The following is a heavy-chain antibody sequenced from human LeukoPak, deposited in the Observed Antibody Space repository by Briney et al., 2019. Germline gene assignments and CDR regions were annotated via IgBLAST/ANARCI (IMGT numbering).Heavy chain of an antibody. CDR3: ASAHTIFGVVIPVAFDI. D-gene: IGHD3-3*01. CDR1: GFTVSSNY. CDR2: IKQDGSEK. J-gene: IGHJ3*02. V-gene: IGHV3-7*01. Sequence: PGGSLRLSCAASGFTVSSNYMSWVRQAPGKGLEWVANIKQDGSEKYYVDSVKGRFTISRDNAKNSLYLQMNSLRAEDTAVYYCASAHTIFGVVIPVAFDIWGQGTMVTVSS.